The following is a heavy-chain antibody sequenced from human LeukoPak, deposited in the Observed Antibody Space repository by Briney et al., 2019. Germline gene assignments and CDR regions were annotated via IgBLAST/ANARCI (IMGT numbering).Heavy chain of an antibody. J-gene: IGHJ4*02. V-gene: IGHV1-18*01. CDR2: ISAYNGNT. CDR3: VPGFLTGYSH. Sequence: ASVKVSCKASGYTFTRNAMNWVRQAPGQGLEWMGWISAYNGNTNYAQKLQGRVTMTTDTSTSTAYMELRSLRSDDTAVYYCVPGFLTGYSHWGQGTLVTVSS. D-gene: IGHD3-9*01. CDR1: GYTFTRNA.